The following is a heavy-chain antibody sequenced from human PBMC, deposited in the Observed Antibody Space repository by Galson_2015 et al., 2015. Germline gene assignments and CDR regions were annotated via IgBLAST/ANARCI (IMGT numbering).Heavy chain of an antibody. CDR2: ISHNGRTQ. J-gene: IGHJ4*02. CDR1: GFTFSTYG. V-gene: IGHV3-30*03. Sequence: SLRLSCAASGFTFSTYGIHWVRQAPGRGLEWVAAISHNGRTQYYADSVKGRFTISRDNPKSTLYLQLNSLRTEDTALYYCATQRGIVGAALGYYFDYWGQGTLVTVSS. D-gene: IGHD1-26*01. CDR3: ATQRGIVGAALGYYFDY.